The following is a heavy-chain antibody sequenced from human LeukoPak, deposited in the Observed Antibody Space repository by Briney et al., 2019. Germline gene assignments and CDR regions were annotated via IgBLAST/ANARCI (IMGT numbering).Heavy chain of an antibody. Sequence: GRSLRLSCAASGFTFSSYAMHWVRQAPGKGLEWVAVISYDGSNKDYADSVKGRFTISRDNSKNTLYVQMNSLRAEDTAVYYCARAGDGYSSSSDYYSGMDVWGQGTTVTVSS. CDR3: ARAGDGYSSSSDYYSGMDV. D-gene: IGHD6-6*01. J-gene: IGHJ6*02. V-gene: IGHV3-30-3*01. CDR2: ISYDGSNK. CDR1: GFTFSSYA.